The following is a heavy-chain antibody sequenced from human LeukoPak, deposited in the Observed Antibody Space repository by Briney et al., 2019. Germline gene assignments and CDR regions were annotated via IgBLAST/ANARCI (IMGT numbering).Heavy chain of an antibody. CDR1: GGSISSGDYY. J-gene: IGHJ4*02. Sequence: PSESLSLTCTVSGGSISSGDYYWSWLRQPPGKGLEWIGYIYYSGSTYYNPSLKSRVTISVDTSKNQFSLKLSSVTAADTAVYYCASYVDTAMVTRDYWGQGTLVTVSS. CDR3: ASYVDTAMVTRDY. V-gene: IGHV4-30-4*01. D-gene: IGHD5-18*01. CDR2: IYYSGST.